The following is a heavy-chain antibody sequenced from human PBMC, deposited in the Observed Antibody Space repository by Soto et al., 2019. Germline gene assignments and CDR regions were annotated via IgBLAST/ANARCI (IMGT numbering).Heavy chain of an antibody. CDR1: GYTFTSYA. Sequence: GASVKVSCKASGYTFTSYAMHWVRQAPGQRLEWMGWINAGNGNTKYSQKFQGRVTITTDTSASTAYMELSSLRSEDTAVYYCARDDFRNIAAAVPAGYYYGMDVWGQGTTVTVSS. J-gene: IGHJ6*02. D-gene: IGHD6-13*01. CDR2: INAGNGNT. V-gene: IGHV1-3*01. CDR3: ARDDFRNIAAAVPAGYYYGMDV.